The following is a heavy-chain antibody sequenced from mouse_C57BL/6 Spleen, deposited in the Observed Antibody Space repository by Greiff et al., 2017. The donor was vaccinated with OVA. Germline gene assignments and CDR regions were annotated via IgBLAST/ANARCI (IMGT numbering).Heavy chain of an antibody. CDR3: TIRFSMDY. CDR2: IDPETGGT. J-gene: IGHJ4*01. V-gene: IGHV1-15*01. Sequence: QVTLKESGAELVRPGASVTLSCKASGYTFTDYEMHWVKQTPVHGLEWIGAIDPETGGTAYNQKFKGKAILTADKSSSTAYMELRSLTSEDSAVYYCTIRFSMDYWGQGTSVTVSS. CDR1: GYTFTDYE. D-gene: IGHD1-1*01.